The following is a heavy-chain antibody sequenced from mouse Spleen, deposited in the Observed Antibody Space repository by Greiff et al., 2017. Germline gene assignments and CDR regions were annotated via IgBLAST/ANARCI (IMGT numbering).Heavy chain of an antibody. CDR1: GFTFSDYY. Sequence: EVQLVESEGGLVQPGSSMKLSCTASGFTFSDYYMAWVRQVPEKGLEWVANINYDGSSTYYLDSLKSRFIISRDNAKNILYLQMSSLKSEDTATYYCARGGLWYHYYAMDYWGQGTSVTVSS. J-gene: IGHJ4*01. CDR2: INYDGSST. CDR3: ARGGLWYHYYAMDY. V-gene: IGHV5-16*01. D-gene: IGHD2-1*01.